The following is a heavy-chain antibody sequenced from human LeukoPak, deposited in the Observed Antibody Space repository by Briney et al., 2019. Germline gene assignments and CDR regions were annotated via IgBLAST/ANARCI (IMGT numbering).Heavy chain of an antibody. D-gene: IGHD1-26*01. J-gene: IGHJ4*02. V-gene: IGHV4-59*08. CDR2: IYYSGST. Sequence: SETLSLTCTVSGGSISSYYWSWIRQPPGKGLEWIGDIYYSGSTNYNPSLKSRVTISLDTSKNQFSLRLSSVTAEDTAVYYSARLASGSYGPLTPFDYWGQGTLVTVSS. CDR3: ARLASGSYGPLTPFDY. CDR1: GGSISSYY.